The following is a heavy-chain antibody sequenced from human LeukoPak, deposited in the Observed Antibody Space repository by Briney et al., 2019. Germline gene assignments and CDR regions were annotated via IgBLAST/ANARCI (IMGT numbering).Heavy chain of an antibody. CDR3: ARDPRRSMIVVVIRTNDAFDI. CDR1: GGSISSSSYY. D-gene: IGHD3-22*01. J-gene: IGHJ3*02. V-gene: IGHV4-39*07. Sequence: PSETLSLTCTVSGGSISSSSYYWGWIRQPPGKGLEWIGSIYYSGSTYYNPSLKSRVTISVDTSKNHFSLKLSSVTAADTAVYYCARDPRRSMIVVVIRTNDAFDIWGQGTMVTVS. CDR2: IYYSGST.